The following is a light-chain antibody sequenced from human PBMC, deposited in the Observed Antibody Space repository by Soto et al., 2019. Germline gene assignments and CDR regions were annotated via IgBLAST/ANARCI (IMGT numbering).Light chain of an antibody. Sequence: DIQMTQSPSTLSASIGDRGSISCRASQNIGRWLAWYQQKPGTAPNLLIYHAPNLRGGVPSRFSGGGSGTEVTPTISRLQPDATATYSRQQYNSYSWTFGQGTKVDI. CDR3: QQYNSYSWT. V-gene: IGKV1-5*01. CDR2: HAP. CDR1: QNIGRW. J-gene: IGKJ1*01.